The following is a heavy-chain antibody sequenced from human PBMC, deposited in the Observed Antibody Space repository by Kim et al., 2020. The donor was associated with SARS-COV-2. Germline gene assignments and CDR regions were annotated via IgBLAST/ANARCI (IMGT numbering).Heavy chain of an antibody. Sequence: GGSLRLSCGASGFIFSNYGMHWVRQAPGKGLEWVAVISDDGRNKYYADSVKGRFTISRDNSKNTLYLQMNSLRAEDTAVYYCAKDGYYYGSGSPTGGMDVWGQGTTVTVSS. D-gene: IGHD3-10*01. J-gene: IGHJ6*02. CDR2: ISDDGRNK. CDR1: GFIFSNYG. V-gene: IGHV3-30*18. CDR3: AKDGYYYGSGSPTGGMDV.